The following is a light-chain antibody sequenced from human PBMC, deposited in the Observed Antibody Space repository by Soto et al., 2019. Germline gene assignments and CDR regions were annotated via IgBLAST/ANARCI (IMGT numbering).Light chain of an antibody. Sequence: EIVLTQSPGTLSLSPGERASLSCRASQSIANSLAWYQQKPGQAPRLLIYGASTRATGIPARFSGSGSGTEFTLTISSLQSEDFAVYYCQQYNNWPITFGQGTRLEIK. CDR1: QSIANS. V-gene: IGKV3-15*01. CDR2: GAS. J-gene: IGKJ5*01. CDR3: QQYNNWPIT.